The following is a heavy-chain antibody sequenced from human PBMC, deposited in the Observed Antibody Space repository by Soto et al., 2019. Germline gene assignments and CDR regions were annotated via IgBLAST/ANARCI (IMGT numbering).Heavy chain of an antibody. V-gene: IGHV3-21*01. J-gene: IGHJ6*03. D-gene: IGHD2-2*01. CDR2: ISSGSGN. CDR3: ARAQVVPATTYYYYMDV. Sequence: PGGSLRLSCAASGFTFSSYSMNWVRQAPGKGLEWVSSISSGSGNKYADSVKGRFTISRDNAKNSLYLQMNSLRAEDTAVYYCARAQVVPATTYYYYMDVWGKGTTVTVSS. CDR1: GFTFSSYS.